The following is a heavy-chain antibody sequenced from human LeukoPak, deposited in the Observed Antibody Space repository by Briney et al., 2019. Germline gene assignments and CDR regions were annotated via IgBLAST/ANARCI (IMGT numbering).Heavy chain of an antibody. J-gene: IGHJ4*02. CDR1: GFSFNTYG. CDR3: AKDKGREGDY. D-gene: IGHD1-26*01. CDR2: ISSDGSDK. Sequence: GRSLRLSCAASGFSFNTYGMHWVRQAPGKGLEWVAVISSDGSDKYYADSVKGRFTISRDNSKNTLYLQMNSLRAEDTAVYYCAKDKGREGDYWGQGNLVTVSS. V-gene: IGHV3-30*18.